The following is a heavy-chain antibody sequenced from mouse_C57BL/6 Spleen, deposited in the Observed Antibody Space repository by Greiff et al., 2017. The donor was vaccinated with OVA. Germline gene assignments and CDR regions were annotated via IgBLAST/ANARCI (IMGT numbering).Heavy chain of an antibody. Sequence: EVKLVESGAELVKPGASVKLSCTASGFNIKDYDMHWVKQRTEHGLEWIGRIDPEDGETKYAPKFQGKATITADTSSNTAYMQLSSLTSAATAVNYCASPDPHCNFGVWGTGTTLTVSS. CDR3: ASPDPHCNFGV. V-gene: IGHV14-2*01. CDR1: GFNIKDYD. CDR2: IDPEDGET. J-gene: IGHJ1*03.